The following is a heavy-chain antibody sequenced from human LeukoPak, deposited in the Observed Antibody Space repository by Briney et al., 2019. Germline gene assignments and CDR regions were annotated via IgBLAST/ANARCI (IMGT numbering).Heavy chain of an antibody. J-gene: IGHJ4*02. CDR2: ISSSSSYI. CDR3: ARGDRELY. CDR1: GFTFSTYA. D-gene: IGHD1-26*01. V-gene: IGHV3-21*01. Sequence: GGSLRLSCAASGFTFSTYAMTWLRQAPGKGLEWVSSISSSSSYIYYADSVKGRFTISRDNAKNSLYLQMNSLRAEDTAVYYCARGDRELYWGQGTLVTVSS.